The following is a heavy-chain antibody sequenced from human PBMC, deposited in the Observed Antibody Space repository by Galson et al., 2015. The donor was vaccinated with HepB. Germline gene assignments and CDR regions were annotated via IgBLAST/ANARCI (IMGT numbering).Heavy chain of an antibody. J-gene: IGHJ2*01. V-gene: IGHV3-13*05. CDR1: GFTFSSYD. CDR2: IGTAGDP. CDR3: ARAGDYDSSGYNGDYWYFDL. Sequence: SLRLSCAASGFTFSSYDMHWVRQAPGKHLEWVSAIGTAGDPYYSGSVKGRFTISRENAKNFLYLQMNSLRAGDTAVYYCARAGDYDSSGYNGDYWYFDLWGRGTLVTVSS. D-gene: IGHD3-22*01.